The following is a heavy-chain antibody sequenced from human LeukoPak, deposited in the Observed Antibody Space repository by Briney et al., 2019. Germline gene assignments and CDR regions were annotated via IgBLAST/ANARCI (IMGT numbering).Heavy chain of an antibody. D-gene: IGHD3-22*01. Sequence: PGGSLRLSCAASGFTLSSYAMHWVRQAPGKGLEWVAVISYDGSNKYYADSVKGRFTISRDNSKNTLYLQMNSLRAEDTAVYYCARGGPYDSYDFDYWGQGTLVTVSS. V-gene: IGHV3-30-3*01. CDR1: GFTLSSYA. CDR2: ISYDGSNK. J-gene: IGHJ4*02. CDR3: ARGGPYDSYDFDY.